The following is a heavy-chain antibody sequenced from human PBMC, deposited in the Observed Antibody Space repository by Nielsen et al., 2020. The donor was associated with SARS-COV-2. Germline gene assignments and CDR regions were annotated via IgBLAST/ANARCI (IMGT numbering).Heavy chain of an antibody. CDR1: GGSFSGYY. CDR3: ARGGRYMGQTLDY. V-gene: IGHV4-34*01. J-gene: IGHJ4*02. Sequence: SETLSLTCAVYGGSFSGYYWSWVRQPPGKGLEWIGEIYHSGSTNYNPSLKSRVTISVDKSKNQFSLKLSSVTAADTAVYYCARGGRYMGQTLDYWGQGTLVTVSS. D-gene: IGHD1-1*01. CDR2: IYHSGST.